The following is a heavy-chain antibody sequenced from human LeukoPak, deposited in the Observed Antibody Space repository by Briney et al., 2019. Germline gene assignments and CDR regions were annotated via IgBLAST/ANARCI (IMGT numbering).Heavy chain of an antibody. CDR3: AKDPRDHSYGWSWRYFDY. J-gene: IGHJ4*02. Sequence: PGGSLRLSCAASGFTFSSYVMHWVRQAPGKGLEWVAFIRYDGSKKYYSDSVKGRFTITRDNFKNTLYLQMNSLRPGDTAVYYCAKDPRDHSYGWSWRYFDYWGQGTLVTVSS. D-gene: IGHD5-18*01. CDR2: IRYDGSKK. CDR1: GFTFSSYV. V-gene: IGHV3-30*02.